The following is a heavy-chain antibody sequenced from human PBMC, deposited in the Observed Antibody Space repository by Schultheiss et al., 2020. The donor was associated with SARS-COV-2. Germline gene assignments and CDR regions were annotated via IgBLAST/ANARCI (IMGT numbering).Heavy chain of an antibody. CDR1: GFTFSSYS. CDR2: ISSSSSTI. J-gene: IGHJ6*02. D-gene: IGHD3-3*01. Sequence: GGSLRLSCAASGFTFSSYSMNWVRQAPGKGLEWVSYISSSSSTIYYADSVKGRFTISRDNAKNSLYLQMNSLRDEDTAVYYCARPEGEYYDFWSGYLRYGMDVWGQGTTVTVSS. CDR3: ARPEGEYYDFWSGYLRYGMDV. V-gene: IGHV3-48*02.